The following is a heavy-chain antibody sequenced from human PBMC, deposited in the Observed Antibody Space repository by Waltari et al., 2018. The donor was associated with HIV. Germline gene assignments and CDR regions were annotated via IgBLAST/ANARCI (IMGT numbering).Heavy chain of an antibody. Sequence: QPVESGGGSIKTGGSLRLSCTASGFSVSNHWMDWVRQGPGKGLVWVARLNSDGSSRNYADAVKGRFVISRDNARNTVYLQLNSLRVEDTAMYFCARASHYIEFSTFDGDYYFDVWGRGTRVAVSS. CDR1: GFSVSNHW. CDR2: LNSDGSSR. D-gene: IGHD2-15*01. V-gene: IGHV3-74*01. J-gene: IGHJ4*02. CDR3: ARASHYIEFSTFDGDYYFDV.